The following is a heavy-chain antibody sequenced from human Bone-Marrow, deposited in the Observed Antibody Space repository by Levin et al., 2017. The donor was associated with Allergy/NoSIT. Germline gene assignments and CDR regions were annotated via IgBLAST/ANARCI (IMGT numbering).Heavy chain of an antibody. CDR2: TYYRSKWYN. CDR1: GDSVSSNSAA. CDR3: ARVPGVCSGGSCFLPNDAFDI. V-gene: IGHV6-1*01. Sequence: SQTLSLTCAISGDSVSSNSAAWNWIRQSPSRGLEWLGRTYYRSKWYNDYAVSVKSRITINPDTSQNQFSLQLNSVTPEDTAVYYCARVPGVCSGGSCFLPNDAFDIWGQGTMVTVSS. J-gene: IGHJ3*02. D-gene: IGHD2-15*01.